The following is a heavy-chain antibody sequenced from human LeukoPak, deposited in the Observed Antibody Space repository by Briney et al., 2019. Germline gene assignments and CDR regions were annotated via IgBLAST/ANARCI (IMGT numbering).Heavy chain of an antibody. CDR1: SGSISSGVYY. CDR2: IYYSGST. CDR3: ARGVRWLQLSYFDY. V-gene: IGHV4-31*03. J-gene: IGHJ4*02. D-gene: IGHD5-24*01. Sequence: TSETLSLTCPVSSGSISSGVYYWSWIRQHPGKGLEWIGYIYYSGSTYYNPSLKSRVTISVGTSKNQFSLKLSSVTAADTAVYYCARGVRWLQLSYFDYWGQGTLVTVSS.